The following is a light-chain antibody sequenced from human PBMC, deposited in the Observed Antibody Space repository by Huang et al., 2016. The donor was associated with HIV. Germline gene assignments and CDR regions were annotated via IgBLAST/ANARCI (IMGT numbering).Light chain of an antibody. CDR3: QQYDNSPAWT. CDR1: QSVSGSH. CDR2: GAS. V-gene: IGKV3-20*01. J-gene: IGKJ1*01. Sequence: EIVLTQSPGTLSLSPGERATLSCRASQSVSGSHLAWYQQKPGQAPRLLIYGASSRATGIPDRFSGSGSGTDFTLTISRLEPDDCAVYYCQQYDNSPAWTFGQGTKVEIK.